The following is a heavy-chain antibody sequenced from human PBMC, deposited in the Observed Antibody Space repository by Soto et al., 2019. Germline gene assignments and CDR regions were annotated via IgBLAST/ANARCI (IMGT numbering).Heavy chain of an antibody. D-gene: IGHD2-2*01. CDR2: IKQDGSEK. CDR3: ASRYLEYCNSASCSAPYDY. Sequence: GGSLRLSCAASGFTFSTYWMSWVRQAPGKGLEWVANIKQDGSEKYYVDSVKGRFTISRDNTKKSLYLQMNSLRAEDTAVYYCASRYLEYCNSASCSAPYDYWGQGTLVTVSS. V-gene: IGHV3-7*05. J-gene: IGHJ4*02. CDR1: GFTFSTYW.